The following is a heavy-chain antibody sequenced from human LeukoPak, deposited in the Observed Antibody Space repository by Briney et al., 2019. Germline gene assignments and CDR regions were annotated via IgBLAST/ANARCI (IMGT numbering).Heavy chain of an antibody. J-gene: IGHJ4*02. CDR1: GFSLDYYG. V-gene: IGHV3-30*02. CDR3: ARDLLGWQFDC. Sequence: GGSLRLSCAASGFSLDYYGMHWVRQAPGKGLEWMTFIRSDGSEKYYAASVKGRFTISRDNSKNTVFLQMDSLRPDDTAVYYCARDLLGWQFDCWGQGTLVTVSS. CDR2: IRSDGSEK. D-gene: IGHD7-27*01.